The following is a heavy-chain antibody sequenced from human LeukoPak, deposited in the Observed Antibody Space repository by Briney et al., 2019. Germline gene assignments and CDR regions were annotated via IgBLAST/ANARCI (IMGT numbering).Heavy chain of an antibody. J-gene: IGHJ3*02. D-gene: IGHD6-19*01. Sequence: GGSLRLSCAASGFTFSSYSMNWVRQAPGKGLEWVSSISSSSSYIYYADSVKGRFTISRDNAKNSLYLQMNSLRAEDTAVYYCARGPARGSHAFDIWGQGTMVTVSS. CDR1: GFTFSSYS. CDR3: ARGPARGSHAFDI. V-gene: IGHV3-21*01. CDR2: ISSSSSYI.